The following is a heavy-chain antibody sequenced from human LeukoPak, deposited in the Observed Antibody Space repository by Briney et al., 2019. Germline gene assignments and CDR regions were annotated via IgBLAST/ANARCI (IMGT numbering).Heavy chain of an antibody. CDR1: GGSISSGSYY. V-gene: IGHV4-61*02. Sequence: TLSLTCTVSGGSISSGSYYWSWIRQPAGKGLEWIGRIYTSGSTNYNPSLKSRVTISVDTSKNQFSLKLSSVTAADTAVYYCASIYYYDSAPIDPWGQGTLVTVSS. D-gene: IGHD3-22*01. J-gene: IGHJ5*02. CDR3: ASIYYYDSAPIDP. CDR2: IYTSGST.